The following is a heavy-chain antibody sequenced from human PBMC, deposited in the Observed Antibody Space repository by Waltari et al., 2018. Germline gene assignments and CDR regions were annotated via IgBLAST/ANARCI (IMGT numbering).Heavy chain of an antibody. CDR2: ISGNGVSR. CDR1: GFTFNSYA. J-gene: IGHJ6*03. V-gene: IGHV3-23*04. D-gene: IGHD1-7*01. Sequence: EVQLVESGGGLVQPGGSLRLSCAASGFTFNSYAMNWVRQAPGEGPGWVSTISGNGVSRYYADSVDGRFTISRDNSSNTVYLQMSSLRAEDTAIYYCAKAHWDYGNYYYYYMDGWGNGTTVIVSS. CDR3: AKAHWDYGNYYYYYMDG.